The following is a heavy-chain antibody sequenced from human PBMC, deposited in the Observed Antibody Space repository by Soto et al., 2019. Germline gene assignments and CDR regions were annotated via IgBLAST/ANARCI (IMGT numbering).Heavy chain of an antibody. D-gene: IGHD2-21*02. Sequence: PSETLSLTCTVSGDSMSSFTYWTWVRQPPGKGLEWIGEIYQSGSTNYNPSLKSRVTISADKSNNRFSLRLSSVTAADTAVYYCARGLNTAMDPWHSDSWGQGTLVTVSS. J-gene: IGHJ4*02. CDR2: IYQSGST. V-gene: IGHV4-4*02. CDR1: GDSMSSFTY. CDR3: ARGLNTAMDPWHSDS.